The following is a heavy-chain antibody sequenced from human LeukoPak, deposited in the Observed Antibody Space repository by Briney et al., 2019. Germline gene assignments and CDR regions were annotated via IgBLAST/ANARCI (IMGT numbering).Heavy chain of an antibody. J-gene: IGHJ4*02. CDR2: IRSKANSYAT. D-gene: IGHD6-19*01. CDR1: GFTFSGSA. V-gene: IGHV3-73*01. Sequence: PGGSLRLSCAASGFTFSGSAMHWVRQASGKGLEWVGRIRSKANSYATAYAASVKGRFTISRDDSKNTAYLQMNSLKTEDTAIYYCTRRTGSGWYWYYWGQGTLVTVSS. CDR3: TRRTGSGWYWYY.